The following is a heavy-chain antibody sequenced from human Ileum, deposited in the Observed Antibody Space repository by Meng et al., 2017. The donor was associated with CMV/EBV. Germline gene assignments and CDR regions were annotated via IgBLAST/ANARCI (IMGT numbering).Heavy chain of an antibody. V-gene: IGHV3-74*01. J-gene: IGHJ4*02. CDR3: TRGVNAAYGLFDY. CDR2: INADGKSI. D-gene: IGHD4-17*01. CDR1: GFTFSARW. Sequence: AGSGFTFSARWMHWVRQAPGKGLVLVTRINADGKSINYADSVKGRFTISRDNAKNTLYLQMSSLSTEDTAVYYCTRGVNAAYGLFDYWGQGALVTVSS.